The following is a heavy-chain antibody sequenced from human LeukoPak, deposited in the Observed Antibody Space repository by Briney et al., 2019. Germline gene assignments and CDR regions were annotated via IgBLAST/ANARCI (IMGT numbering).Heavy chain of an antibody. V-gene: IGHV1-2*06. D-gene: IGHD3-22*01. CDR2: INPNSGGT. Sequence: ASVKVSCKASGYTFTGYYMHWGRQAPGQGLEWMGRINPNSGGTNYAQKFQGRVTLTRDTSISTAYMELSRLRSDDTAVYYCAKYDSSGYYFDYWGQGTLVTVSS. J-gene: IGHJ4*02. CDR1: GYTFTGYY. CDR3: AKYDSSGYYFDY.